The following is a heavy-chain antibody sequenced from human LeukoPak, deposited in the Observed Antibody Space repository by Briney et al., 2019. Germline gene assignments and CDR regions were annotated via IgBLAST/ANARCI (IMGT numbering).Heavy chain of an antibody. Sequence: GGSLRLSCAASGFPFSSYGMHWVRQAPGKGLEWVAVISYDGSNKYYADSVKGRFTISRDNSKNTLYLQMNSLRAEDTAVYYCARENSWVERQGVGFDYWGQGTLVTVSS. V-gene: IGHV3-30*03. J-gene: IGHJ4*02. CDR2: ISYDGSNK. CDR1: GFPFSSYG. D-gene: IGHD1-1*01. CDR3: ARENSWVERQGVGFDY.